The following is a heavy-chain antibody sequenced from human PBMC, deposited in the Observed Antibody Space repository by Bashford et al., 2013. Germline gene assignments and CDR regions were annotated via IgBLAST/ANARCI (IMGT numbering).Heavy chain of an antibody. D-gene: IGHD2-2*01. CDR1: GYTFTTYD. CDR3: ASSSYCSSTSCYRQLVXFDY. V-gene: IGHV1-8*01. CDR2: MNPNSGDT. J-gene: IGHJ4*01. Sequence: ASVKVSCEASGYTFTTYDINWVRQATGQGLEWMGWMNPNSGDTGYPQKFQGRVTMTRNTSISTAYMELSSLRSEDTAVYYCASSSYCSSTSCYRQLVXFDYVGPGTRSPSPQ.